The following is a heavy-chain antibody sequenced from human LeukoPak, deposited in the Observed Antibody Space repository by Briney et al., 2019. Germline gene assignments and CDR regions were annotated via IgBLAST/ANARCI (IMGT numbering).Heavy chain of an antibody. CDR1: GFTFSSYG. J-gene: IGHJ4*02. CDR2: IRYDGSNK. V-gene: IGHV3-30*02. CDR3: ARMGGWYSGSTGY. Sequence: GGSLRLSCAASGFTFSSYGMHWVRQAPGKGLEWVAFIRYDGSNKYYADSVKGRFTISRDNSKSTLYLQMNSLRAEDTAVYYCARMGGWYSGSTGYWGQGTLVTVSS. D-gene: IGHD1-26*01.